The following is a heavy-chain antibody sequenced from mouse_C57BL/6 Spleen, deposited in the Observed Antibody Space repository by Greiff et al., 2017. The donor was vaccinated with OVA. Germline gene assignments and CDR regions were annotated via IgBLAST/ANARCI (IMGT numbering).Heavy chain of an antibody. CDR1: GYAFSSSW. CDR2: IYPGDGDT. D-gene: IGHD2-1*01. Sequence: QVQLQQSGPELVKPGASVKISCKASGYAFSSSWMNWVKQRPGKGLEWIGRIYPGDGDTNYNGKFKGKATLTADKSSSTAYMQLSSLTSEDSAVYCCARGAYGNYPFAGGGQGTLVTVSA. J-gene: IGHJ3*01. V-gene: IGHV1-82*01. CDR3: ARGAYGNYPFAG.